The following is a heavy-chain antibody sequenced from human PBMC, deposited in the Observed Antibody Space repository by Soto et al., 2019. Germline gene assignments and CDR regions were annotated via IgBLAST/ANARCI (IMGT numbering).Heavy chain of an antibody. CDR2: ISGYNGNT. CDR3: ARYEVPAANGLDR. V-gene: IGHV1-18*01. Sequence: ASVKVSCKASGYIFINYGITWVRQAPGQGLEWMGWISGYNGNTKYADKLQGRVTMTTDTSTTTAYMELRSLRSDDTAVYYCARYEVPAANGLDRWGQGTLVTVSS. J-gene: IGHJ5*02. D-gene: IGHD2-2*01. CDR1: GYIFINYG.